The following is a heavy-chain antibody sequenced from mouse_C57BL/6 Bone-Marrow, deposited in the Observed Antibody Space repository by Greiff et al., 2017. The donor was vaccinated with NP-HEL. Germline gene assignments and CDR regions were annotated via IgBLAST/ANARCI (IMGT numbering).Heavy chain of an antibody. J-gene: IGHJ3*01. D-gene: IGHD6-1*01. CDR1: GFNIKDDY. CDR2: IDPENGDT. CDR3: TTEGSKFAY. Sequence: VQLKQSGAELVRPGASVKLSCTASGFNIKDDYMHWVKQRPEQGLEWIGWIDPENGDTEYASKFQGKATITADTSSNTAYLQLSSLTSEDTAVYYCTTEGSKFAYWGQGTLVTVSA. V-gene: IGHV14-4*01.